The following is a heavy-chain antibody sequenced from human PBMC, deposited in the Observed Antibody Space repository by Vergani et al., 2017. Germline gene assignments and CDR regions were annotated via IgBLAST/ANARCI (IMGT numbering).Heavy chain of an antibody. V-gene: IGHV4-34*01. D-gene: IGHD3-10*01. CDR1: GGSFSGYY. CDR3: ARAPVFTMVRGSGRNYFDY. Sequence: QVQLQQWGAGLLKPSETLSLTCAVYGGSFSGYYWSWIRQPPGKGLEWIGEINHSGSTNYNPSLKSRVTISVDTSKNPFSLKLSSVTAADTAVYYCARAPVFTMVRGSGRNYFDYWGQGTLVTVSS. J-gene: IGHJ4*02. CDR2: INHSGST.